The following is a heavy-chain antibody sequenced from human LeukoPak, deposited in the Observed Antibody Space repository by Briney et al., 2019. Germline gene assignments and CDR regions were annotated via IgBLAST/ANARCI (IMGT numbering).Heavy chain of an antibody. V-gene: IGHV3-30*18. J-gene: IGHJ6*02. CDR2: LSYDGSNK. CDR1: GFTFSDYA. CDR3: AKTHSRGTNYYYYGMDV. Sequence: GGSLRLSCAASGFTFSDYAMTWVRHAPGKGLEWVGVLSYDGSNKYYGDSVKGRFSISRDNSKNTLYLQMNSLRAEDTAVYYCAKTHSRGTNYYYYGMDVWGQGTTVTVSS. D-gene: IGHD1-7*01.